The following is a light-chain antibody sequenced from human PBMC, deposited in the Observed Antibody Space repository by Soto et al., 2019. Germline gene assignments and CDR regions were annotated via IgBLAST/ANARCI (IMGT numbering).Light chain of an antibody. CDR1: SSDIGAGYG. Sequence: QSVLTQPPSMSGAPGQRVTISCTGSSSDIGAGYGVHWYQQFPGTAPKLLIYSNINRPSGVPDRFSGSKSGTSASLAITGLQAEDEADYYCQSYDSSLGGSKGVFGGGTKLTVL. CDR2: SNI. J-gene: IGLJ3*02. CDR3: QSYDSSLGGSKGV. V-gene: IGLV1-40*01.